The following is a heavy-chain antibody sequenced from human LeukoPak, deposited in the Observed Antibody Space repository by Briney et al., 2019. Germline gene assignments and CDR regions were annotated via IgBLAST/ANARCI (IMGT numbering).Heavy chain of an antibody. J-gene: IGHJ4*02. CDR1: GGSISSGGYY. CDR2: IYYSGST. Sequence: SETLSLTCTVSGGSISSGGYYWSWIRQHPGKGLEWIGDIYYSGSTYYNPSLKSRVTISVDTSKNQFSLKLSSVTAADTAVYYCARGKLYCSGGSCWPYYFDYWGQGTLVTVSS. V-gene: IGHV4-31*03. CDR3: ARGKLYCSGGSCWPYYFDY. D-gene: IGHD2-15*01.